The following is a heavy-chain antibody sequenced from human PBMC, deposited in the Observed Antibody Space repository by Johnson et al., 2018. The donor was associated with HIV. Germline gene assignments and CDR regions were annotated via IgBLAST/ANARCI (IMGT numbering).Heavy chain of an antibody. CDR1: EFTFSNAW. D-gene: IGHD2-21*01. CDR2: IKRQTDGGTP. V-gene: IGHV3-15*01. Sequence: VQLVESGGGLVKPGGSLRLSCAASEFTFSNAWMSWVRQAPGKGLAWVGRIKRQTDGGTPDYAAPVNGRFSISKDESKNTLYLQMNSLKIEDTAVYYCATLGVVIATRDAFDIWGQGTMVTVSS. J-gene: IGHJ3*02. CDR3: ATLGVVIATRDAFDI.